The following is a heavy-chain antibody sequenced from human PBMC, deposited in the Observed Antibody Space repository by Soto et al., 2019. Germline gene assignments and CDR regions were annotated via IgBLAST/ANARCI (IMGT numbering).Heavy chain of an antibody. J-gene: IGHJ4*02. D-gene: IGHD2-8*01. V-gene: IGHV4-30-4*01. Sequence: KPSETLSLTCTVSGDSISSGEYYWSWIRQPPGKGLEWIGYIYYSGNTYYNPSLKSRVTISVDTSKNQFSLKLSSVTAADTAVYYCARVDIVLMVYAVDYWGQGTLVTVSS. CDR1: GDSISSGEYY. CDR2: IYYSGNT. CDR3: ARVDIVLMVYAVDY.